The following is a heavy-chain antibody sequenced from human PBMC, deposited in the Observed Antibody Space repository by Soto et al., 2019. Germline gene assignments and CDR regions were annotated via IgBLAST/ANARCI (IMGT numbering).Heavy chain of an antibody. J-gene: IGHJ6*02. CDR3: ARSRTGTTVFYYYGMDV. Sequence: HSRSLIGAISGDSDCSNSAAWNWFRKTPSRGLEWLGRTYYRSKWYNDYAVSVKSRITINPDTSKNQFSLQLNSVTPEDTAVYYCARSRTGTTVFYYYGMDVWGQGTTVTVSS. D-gene: IGHD1-7*01. CDR1: GDSDCSNSAA. CDR2: TYYRSKWYN. V-gene: IGHV6-1*01.